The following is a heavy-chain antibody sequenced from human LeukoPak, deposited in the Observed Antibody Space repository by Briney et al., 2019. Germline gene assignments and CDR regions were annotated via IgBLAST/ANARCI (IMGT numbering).Heavy chain of an antibody. CDR2: INPNSGGT. D-gene: IGHD3-10*01. V-gene: IGHV1-2*02. J-gene: IGHJ6*03. Sequence: ASVKVSCKASGYTFTGYYMHWVRQAPGQGLEWMGWINPNSGGTNYAQKFQGRVTMTRDTSISTAYMELSRLRSDDTAVYYCARDRGYYYGSGYYMDVWGKGTTVTISS. CDR3: ARDRGYYYGSGYYMDV. CDR1: GYTFTGYY.